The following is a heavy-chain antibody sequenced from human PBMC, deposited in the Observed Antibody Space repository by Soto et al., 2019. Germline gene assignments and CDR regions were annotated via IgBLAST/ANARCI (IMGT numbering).Heavy chain of an antibody. CDR1: GGTFSSYA. CDR2: IIPIFGTA. D-gene: IGHD3-10*01. CDR3: AREVGGHGNWFDP. Sequence: ASVKVSCKASGGTFSSYAISWVRQAPGQGLEWMGGIIPIFGTANYAQKFQGRVTITADKSTSAAYMELSSLRSEDTAVYYCAREVGGHGNWFDPWGQGTLVTVSS. J-gene: IGHJ5*02. V-gene: IGHV1-69*06.